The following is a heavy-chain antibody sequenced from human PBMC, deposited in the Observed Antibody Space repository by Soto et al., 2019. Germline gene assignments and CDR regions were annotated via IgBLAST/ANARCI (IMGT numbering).Heavy chain of an antibody. Sequence: QVQLQESGPGLVKPSQTLSLTCTVSGGSISSGDYYWSWIRQPPGKGLEWIGYIYYSGSTYYNPSLKSRVTISVDTSKNQFSLKLSSVTAADTAVYYCARDLGIAARGNWFDPWGQGTLVTVSS. V-gene: IGHV4-30-4*01. CDR3: ARDLGIAARGNWFDP. J-gene: IGHJ5*02. CDR1: GGSISSGDYY. D-gene: IGHD6-6*01. CDR2: IYYSGST.